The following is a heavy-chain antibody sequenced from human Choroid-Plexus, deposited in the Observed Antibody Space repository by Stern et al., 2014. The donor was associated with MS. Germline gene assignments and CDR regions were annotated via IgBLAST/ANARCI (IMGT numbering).Heavy chain of an antibody. CDR1: GFTFGSCA. CDR3: AKDRQYLTYF. CDR2: VSYDGSKK. V-gene: IGHV3-30*18. Sequence: VQLVESGGGVVQPGRPLRLSCVASGFTFGSCAMHWVRQAPGKGLEWVAGVSYDGSKKYYADSVKGRFTISRDNSQNTLYMQMSSLRPEDTAVYYCAKDRQYLTYF. J-gene: IGHJ2*01. D-gene: IGHD2/OR15-2a*01.